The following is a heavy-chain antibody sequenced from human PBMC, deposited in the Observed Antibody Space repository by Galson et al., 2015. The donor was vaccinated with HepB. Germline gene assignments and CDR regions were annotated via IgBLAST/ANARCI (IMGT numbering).Heavy chain of an antibody. Sequence: TLSLTCTVSGDSIRSDDYYWSWIRQPPGKGLEWIGCIYYSGGPYYNPSLKSRVSISVDTSKNQFSLKLKSVTAADTAVYYCARSGNYFNLSGSVFDIWGQGTMVTVSS. V-gene: IGHV4-30-4*01. CDR2: IYYSGGP. D-gene: IGHD3-22*01. CDR3: ARSGNYFNLSGSVFDI. CDR1: GDSIRSDDYY. J-gene: IGHJ3*02.